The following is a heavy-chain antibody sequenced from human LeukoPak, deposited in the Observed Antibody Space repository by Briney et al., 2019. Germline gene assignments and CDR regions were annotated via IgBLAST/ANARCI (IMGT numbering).Heavy chain of an antibody. CDR2: IRRKVYGGTT. V-gene: IGHV3-49*04. D-gene: IGHD6-6*01. CDR1: GFTFGDYA. J-gene: IGHJ4*02. CDR3: ARTGGSSSGRYFDY. Sequence: GRSLRLSCTVSGFTFGDYAMSWVRQAPGKGLEWVGSIRRKVYGGTTEYAASVKGTFTISRDDSESIAYLQMNSLKTEDTAVYYCARTGGSSSGRYFDYWGQGTLVTVSS.